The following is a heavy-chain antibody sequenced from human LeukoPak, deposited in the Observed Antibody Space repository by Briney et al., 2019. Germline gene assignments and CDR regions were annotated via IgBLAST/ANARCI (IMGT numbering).Heavy chain of an antibody. CDR1: GYTFPGYY. D-gene: IGHD6-13*01. CDR3: ARGPPRWGMYSSSWCEGRSFFDY. V-gene: IGHV1-2*02. Sequence: ASVKVTFNASGYTFPGYYMHWVRQAPGQGLEWMGWINPNSGGTNYAQKFQGRVTMTRDTSISTAYMELSRLRSDDTAVYYCARGPPRWGMYSSSWCEGRSFFDYWGQGTLVTVSS. CDR2: INPNSGGT. J-gene: IGHJ4*02.